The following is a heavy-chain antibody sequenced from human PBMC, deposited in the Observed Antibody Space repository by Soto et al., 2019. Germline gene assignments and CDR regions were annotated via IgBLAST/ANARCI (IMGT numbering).Heavy chain of an antibody. Sequence: ASVKVSCKVSGYTLTELSIHWVRQAPGEGLEWMGGFDLENGETIYAQRFQGRVTMTEESSADTPYMELSSVTAADTAVYYCARDGGYSYGYFDYWGQGTLVTVSS. CDR1: GYTLTELS. J-gene: IGHJ4*02. D-gene: IGHD5-18*01. CDR2: FDLENGET. V-gene: IGHV1-24*01. CDR3: ARDGGYSYGYFDY.